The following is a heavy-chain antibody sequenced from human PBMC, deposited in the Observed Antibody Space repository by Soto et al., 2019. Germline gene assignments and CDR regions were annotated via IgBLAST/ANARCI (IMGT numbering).Heavy chain of an antibody. Sequence: SETLSLTCTVSGGSLSSYYWNLIRQPPGKGLEWIGYIYYSGSTNYNPSLKSRVTISLDTSKNQFSLKLSSVTAADTAVYYCASSNIAAAGFYYYGMDVWGRGTTVTVSS. CDR3: ASSNIAAAGFYYYGMDV. CDR2: IYYSGST. J-gene: IGHJ6*02. D-gene: IGHD6-13*01. V-gene: IGHV4-59*01. CDR1: GGSLSSYY.